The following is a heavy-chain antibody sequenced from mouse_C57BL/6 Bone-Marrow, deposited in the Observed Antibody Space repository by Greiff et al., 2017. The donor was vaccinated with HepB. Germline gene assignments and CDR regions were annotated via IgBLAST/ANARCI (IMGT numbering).Heavy chain of an antibody. CDR2: IDPETGGT. Sequence: QVQLKQSGAELVRPGASVTLSCKASGYTFTDYEMHWVKQTPVHGLEWIGAIDPETGGTAYNQKFKGKAILTADKSSSTAYMELRSLTSEDSAVYYRTRTLLLLSWGQGTSVTVSS. D-gene: IGHD2-1*01. J-gene: IGHJ4*01. CDR1: GYTFTDYE. V-gene: IGHV1-15*01. CDR3: TRTLLLLS.